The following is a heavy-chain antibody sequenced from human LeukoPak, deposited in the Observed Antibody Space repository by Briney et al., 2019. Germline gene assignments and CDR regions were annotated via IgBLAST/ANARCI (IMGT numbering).Heavy chain of an antibody. D-gene: IGHD2/OR15-2a*01. CDR1: GGSFSSYS. J-gene: IGHJ4*02. CDR2: INHSGST. Sequence: PSETLSLTCAVYGGSFSSYSWNWIRQPPGKGLEWVGEINHSGSTNYNPSLKSRVTISVDTSKNQFSLKLSSVTAADTAVYYCARYPQKNSEIYWGQGTLVTVSS. CDR3: ARYPQKNSEIY. V-gene: IGHV4-34*01.